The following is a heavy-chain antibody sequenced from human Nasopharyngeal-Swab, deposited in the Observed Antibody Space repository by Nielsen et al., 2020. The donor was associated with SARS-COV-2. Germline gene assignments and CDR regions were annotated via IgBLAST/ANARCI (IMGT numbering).Heavy chain of an antibody. J-gene: IGHJ3*02. CDR3: ARARVLLWFGEPDAFDI. CDR2: IIPIFGTA. V-gene: IGHV1-69*06. Sequence: SAKVSCKASGGTFSSYAISWVRQAPGQGLEWMGGIIPIFGTANYAQKFQGRVTITADKSTSTAYMELSSLRSEDTAVYYCARARVLLWFGEPDAFDIWGQGTMVTVSS. CDR1: GGTFSSYA. D-gene: IGHD3-10*01.